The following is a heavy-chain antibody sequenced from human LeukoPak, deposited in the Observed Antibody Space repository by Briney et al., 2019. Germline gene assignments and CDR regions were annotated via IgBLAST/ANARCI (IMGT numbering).Heavy chain of an antibody. CDR1: GLNVKNNY. V-gene: IGHV3-53*05. D-gene: IGHD3-22*01. Sequence: GGSLRLSCVRSGLNVKNNYMFWVRKSPVKGLEWVSIIYSGGNTFYADSVKGRFTISRDNSKNTLYLHMNRLRAEDTAVYYCAKDPNRYDSSIYYCAYWGQGTLVTVSS. CDR2: IYSGGNT. CDR3: AKDPNRYDSSIYYCAY. J-gene: IGHJ4*02.